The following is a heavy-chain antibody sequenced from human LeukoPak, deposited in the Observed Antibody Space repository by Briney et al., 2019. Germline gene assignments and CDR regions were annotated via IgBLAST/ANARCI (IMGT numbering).Heavy chain of an antibody. CDR2: IYYSGST. J-gene: IGHJ4*02. Sequence: KPSETLSLTCTVSGGSISSYYWSWIRQPPGKGLEWIGYIYYSGSTNYNPSLKSRVTISVDTSKNQFSLKLSSVTAADTAVYYCARGAGSGWYSSSFWFKLGKDYFDYWGQGTLVTVSS. CDR1: GGSISSYY. V-gene: IGHV4-59*01. CDR3: ARGAGSGWYSSSFWFKLGKDYFDY. D-gene: IGHD6-19*01.